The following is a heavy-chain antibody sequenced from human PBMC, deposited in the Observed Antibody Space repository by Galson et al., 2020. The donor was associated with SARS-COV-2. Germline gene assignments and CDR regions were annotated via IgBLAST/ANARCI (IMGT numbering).Heavy chain of an antibody. D-gene: IGHD5-12*01. V-gene: IGHV4-61*01. CDR1: GGSVSSGSYY. CDR3: ARVQIRLRCGYWYFDR. Sequence: SQTLSLTCTVSGGSVSSGSYYWSWIRQPPGKGLEWIGYIYYSGSTNYNPSLKSRVTISVDTSKNQFSLKLSSVTAADTAVYYCARVQIRLRCGYWYFDRWGRGTLVTVSS. CDR2: IYYSGST. J-gene: IGHJ2*01.